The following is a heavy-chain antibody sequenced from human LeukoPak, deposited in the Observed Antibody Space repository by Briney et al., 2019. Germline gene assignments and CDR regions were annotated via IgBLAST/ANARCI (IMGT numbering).Heavy chain of an antibody. Sequence: SETLSLTCTVSGDSISSYYWSWIRQPPGKGLEGIGYIYTSMYTNYNPSLTSRVTMSVDTSKNQFSLTLSSVAAADTAVYYCARHARIDSGYANSNFDYWGQGALVTVSS. CDR2: IYTSMYT. D-gene: IGHD5-12*01. J-gene: IGHJ4*02. CDR1: GDSISSYY. CDR3: ARHARIDSGYANSNFDY. V-gene: IGHV4-4*09.